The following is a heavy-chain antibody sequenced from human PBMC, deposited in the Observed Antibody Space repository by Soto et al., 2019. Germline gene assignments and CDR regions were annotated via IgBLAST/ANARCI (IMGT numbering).Heavy chain of an antibody. Sequence: GSSLRLSCAASGFTFRSYGMHWVRQAPGKGLEWVAVTLFDGSNSYYADSVKGLFTISRDNSKKTLYLQMNSLRAEDTASYYCARDAVVAAQGWVYHFYSWGQGALVTVSS. D-gene: IGHD2-15*01. CDR2: TLFDGSNS. J-gene: IGHJ4*02. CDR3: ARDAVVAAQGWVYHFYS. V-gene: IGHV3-30*03. CDR1: GFTFRSYG.